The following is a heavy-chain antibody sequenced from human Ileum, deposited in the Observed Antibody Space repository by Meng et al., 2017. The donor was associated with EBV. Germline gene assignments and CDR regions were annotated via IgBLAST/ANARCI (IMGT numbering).Heavy chain of an antibody. CDR1: GWSFSDYY. V-gene: IGHV4-34*01. J-gene: IGHJ4*02. D-gene: IGHD2-2*02. CDR3: AREGPSRTIRDQ. CDR2: IHPSGIT. Sequence: QVQLQQWGAGLLKPSETLSLTCGVYGWSFSDYYWSWIRQSPGKGLEWIGEIHPSGITNYNPSLNSRVTISVDTSKNQFSLRLTSVTAADTAVYYCAREGPSRTIRDQWGQGTLVTVAS.